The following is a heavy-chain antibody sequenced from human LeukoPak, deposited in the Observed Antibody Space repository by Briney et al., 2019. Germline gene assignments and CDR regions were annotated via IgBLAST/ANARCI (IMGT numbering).Heavy chain of an antibody. CDR2: INSDGSST. V-gene: IGHV3-74*01. CDR3: ARDKIVGATHFDY. J-gene: IGHJ4*02. CDR1: GFTFSSYW. Sequence: GGSLRLSCAASGFTFSSYWMHWVRQAPGKGLVWVSRINSDGSSTNYADSVKGRFTISRDNAKNSLYLQMNSLRAEDTAVYYCARDKIVGATHFDYWGQGTLVTVSS. D-gene: IGHD1-26*01.